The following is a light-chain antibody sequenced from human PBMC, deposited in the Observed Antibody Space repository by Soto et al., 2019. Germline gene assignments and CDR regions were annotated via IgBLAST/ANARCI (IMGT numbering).Light chain of an antibody. CDR1: QSISSSF. CDR3: QQLNSYPHR. V-gene: IGKV1-9*01. Sequence: DIQMTQSPSSLSASVGDRVTITCRASQSISSSFLNWYQQKPGKAPKLLIYAASTLQSGVPSRFSGSGSGTEFTLTISSLQPEDFATYYCQQLNSYPHRFGQGTKLEIK. CDR2: AAS. J-gene: IGKJ2*01.